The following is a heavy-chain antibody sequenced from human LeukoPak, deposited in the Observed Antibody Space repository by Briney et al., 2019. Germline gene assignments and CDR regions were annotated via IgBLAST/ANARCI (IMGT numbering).Heavy chain of an antibody. CDR1: GGTFSSYA. D-gene: IGHD6-19*01. V-gene: IGHV1-69*01. Sequence: GSSVKVSCKASGGTFSSYAISWVRQAPGQGLEWMGEIIPIFGTANYAQKFQGRVTITADESTSTAYMELSSLRSEDTAVYYCARDGAVAGLDAFDIWGQGTMVTVSS. CDR2: IIPIFGTA. J-gene: IGHJ3*02. CDR3: ARDGAVAGLDAFDI.